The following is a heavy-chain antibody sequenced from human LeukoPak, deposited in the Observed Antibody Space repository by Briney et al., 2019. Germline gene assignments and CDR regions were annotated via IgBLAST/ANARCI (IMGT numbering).Heavy chain of an antibody. CDR2: ISSSSSTI. CDR1: GFTFSSYA. Sequence: PGGSLRLSCAASGFTFSSYAMHWVRQAPGKGLEWVSYISSSSSTIYCADSVKGRFTISRDNAKNSLYLQMNSLRAEDTAVYYCATYYYDSSGLTSYFDYWGQGTLVTVSS. J-gene: IGHJ4*02. D-gene: IGHD3-22*01. CDR3: ATYYYDSSGLTSYFDY. V-gene: IGHV3-48*01.